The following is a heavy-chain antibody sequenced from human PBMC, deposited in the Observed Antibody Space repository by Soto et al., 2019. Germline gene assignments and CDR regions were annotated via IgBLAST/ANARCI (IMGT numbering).Heavy chain of an antibody. Sequence: EVQLVESGGGLVQPGRSLRLSCTTSGYTFRDHYLSWFRQAPGKGLEWVSFIRSKANGGTTEYAASVKGRFTISTDDSQSIGYLQMNSLRIEDTAVYYCGRSVLRGKGTTVTVSS. J-gene: IGHJ6*04. CDR1: GYTFRDHY. CDR3: GRSVL. D-gene: IGHD1-26*01. CDR2: IRSKANGGTT. V-gene: IGHV3-49*03.